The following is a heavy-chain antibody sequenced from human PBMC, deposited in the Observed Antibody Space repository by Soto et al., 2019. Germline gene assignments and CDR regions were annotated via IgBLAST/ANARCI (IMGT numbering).Heavy chain of an antibody. V-gene: IGHV1-8*01. CDR3: ARGLEGVATPDY. Sequence: QVQLVQSGAEVKKPGASVKVSCKASGYTFTSYDINWVRQATGQGLEWMGWMNPNSGNTGYAQKFPGRVTITRSTTRSKADMQLSSLRSEDAAAYYGARGLEGVATPDYWGQGTLVTVSS. CDR1: GYTFTSYD. D-gene: IGHD5-12*01. J-gene: IGHJ4*02. CDR2: MNPNSGNT.